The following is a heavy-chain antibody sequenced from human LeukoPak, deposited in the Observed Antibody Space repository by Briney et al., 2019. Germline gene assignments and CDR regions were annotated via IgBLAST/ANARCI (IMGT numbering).Heavy chain of an antibody. V-gene: IGHV4-59*01. CDR2: IYYSGST. CDR1: GGSISSYH. CDR3: ARVTGYVMEDYFDY. J-gene: IGHJ4*02. D-gene: IGHD6-13*01. Sequence: SETLSLTCTVSGGSISSYHWSWVRQPPGKGLEWIGYIYYSGSTNYNPSLKSRVTISVDTSKNQFSLRLSSVTAADTAVYYCARVTGYVMEDYFDYWGQGTLVTVSS.